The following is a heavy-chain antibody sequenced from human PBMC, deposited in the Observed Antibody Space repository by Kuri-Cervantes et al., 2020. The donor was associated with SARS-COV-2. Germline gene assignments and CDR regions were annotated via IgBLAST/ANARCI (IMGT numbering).Heavy chain of an antibody. D-gene: IGHD1-26*01. CDR1: GFTFSSYD. CDR2: IGGSGGST. V-gene: IGHV3-23*01. Sequence: GGSLRLSCAASGFTFSSYDMHWVRQATGKGLEWVSAIGGSGGSTYYADSVKGRFTISRDNSKNTLYLQMNSLRAEDTAVYYCARDRRGRDRGSFDIWGQGTMVTVSS. J-gene: IGHJ3*02. CDR3: ARDRRGRDRGSFDI.